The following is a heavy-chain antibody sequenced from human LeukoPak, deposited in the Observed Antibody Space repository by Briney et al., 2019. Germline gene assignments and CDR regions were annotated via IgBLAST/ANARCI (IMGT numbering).Heavy chain of an antibody. CDR3: ARRAGSSGYYLSD. Sequence: GESLKISCKGSGYSFTTYWISWVRQMPGKGLEWMGRIDPSDSYSNYSPSFQGQVTISADKSISTAYLQWSSLKASDTAMYYCARRAGSSGYYLSDWGQGTLVTVSS. CDR2: IDPSDSYS. D-gene: IGHD3-22*01. CDR1: GYSFTTYW. J-gene: IGHJ4*02. V-gene: IGHV5-10-1*04.